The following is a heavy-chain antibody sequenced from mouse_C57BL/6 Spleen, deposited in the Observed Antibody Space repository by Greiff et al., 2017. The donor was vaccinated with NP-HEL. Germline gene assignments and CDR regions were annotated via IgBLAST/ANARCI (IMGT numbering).Heavy chain of an antibody. CDR2: ISDGGSYT. CDR3: ARDGGAWFAY. Sequence: EVQRVESGGGLVKPGGSLKLSCAASGFTFSSYAMSWVRQTPEKRLEWVATISDGGSYTYYPDNVKGRFTISRDNAKNNLYLQMSNLKSEDTAMYYCARDGGAWFAYWGQGTLVTVSA. V-gene: IGHV5-4*01. J-gene: IGHJ3*01. CDR1: GFTFSSYA.